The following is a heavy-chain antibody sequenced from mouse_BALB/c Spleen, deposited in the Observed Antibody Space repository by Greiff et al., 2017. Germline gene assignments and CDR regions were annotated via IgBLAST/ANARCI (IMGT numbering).Heavy chain of an antibody. CDR1: GFTFSSFG. V-gene: IGHV5-17*02. Sequence: DVQLVESGGGLVQPGGSRKLSCAASGFTFSSFGMHWVRQAPEKGLEWVAYISSGSSTIYYADTVKGRFTISRDNPKNTLFLQMTSLRSEDTAMYYCARRLRAMDYWGQGTSVTVSS. D-gene: IGHD1-2*01. J-gene: IGHJ4*01. CDR2: ISSGSSTI. CDR3: ARRLRAMDY.